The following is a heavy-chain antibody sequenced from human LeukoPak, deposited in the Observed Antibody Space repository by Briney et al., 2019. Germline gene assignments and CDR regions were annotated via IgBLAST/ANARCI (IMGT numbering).Heavy chain of an antibody. CDR1: GYRFTSYW. CDR3: ARRIAVADTGYYGMDV. CDR2: IYPGDSDT. J-gene: IGHJ6*02. V-gene: IGHV5-51*01. D-gene: IGHD6-19*01. Sequence: GESLKISCKGSGYRFTSYWIGWVRQMPGKGLEWMGNIYPGDSDTRYSPSFQGQVTISADKSITTAYLQWSSLKASDTAMYYCARRIAVADTGYYGMDVWGQGTTVTVSS.